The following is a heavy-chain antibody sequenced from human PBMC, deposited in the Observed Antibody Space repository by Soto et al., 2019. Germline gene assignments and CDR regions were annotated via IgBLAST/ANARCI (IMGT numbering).Heavy chain of an antibody. CDR1: GFTFSSYA. Sequence: GGSLRLSCAASGFTFSSYAMHWVRQAPGKGLEWVAVISYDGSNKYYADSVKGRFTTSRDNSKNTLYLQMNSLRAEDTAVYYCARVWQLDHQPYYYYGMDVWGQGTTVTVSS. CDR2: ISYDGSNK. CDR3: ARVWQLDHQPYYYYGMDV. D-gene: IGHD6-6*01. J-gene: IGHJ6*02. V-gene: IGHV3-30-3*01.